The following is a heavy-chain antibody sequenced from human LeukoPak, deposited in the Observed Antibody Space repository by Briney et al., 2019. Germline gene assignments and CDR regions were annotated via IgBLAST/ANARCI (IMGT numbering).Heavy chain of an antibody. CDR3: ARGMMTTVTPIDY. CDR1: GFTFSSYW. J-gene: IGHJ4*02. CDR2: INSDGSST. Sequence: PGGSLRLSCATSGFTFSSYWMHWVRQAPGKGLVWVSRINSDGSSTSYADSVKGRFTISRDNAKNTLYLQMNSLRAEDTAVYYCARGMMTTVTPIDYWGQGTLVTVSS. D-gene: IGHD4-17*01. V-gene: IGHV3-74*01.